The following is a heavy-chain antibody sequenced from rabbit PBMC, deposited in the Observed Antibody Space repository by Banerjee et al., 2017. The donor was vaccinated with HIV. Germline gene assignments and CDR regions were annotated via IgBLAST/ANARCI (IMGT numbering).Heavy chain of an antibody. D-gene: IGHD6-1*01. CDR2: IYVDSGGRT. CDR3: ARWADSFDWIYFNL. J-gene: IGHJ4*01. Sequence: QSLEESGGGLVQPEGSLALTCKASGFTISSSYYMCWVRQAPGKGLEWIACIYVDSGGRTWYASWAKGRFTISKTSSTTVTLQMTSLTAADTATYFCARWADSFDWIYFNLWGPGTLVTVS. CDR1: GFTISSSYY. V-gene: IGHV1S40*01.